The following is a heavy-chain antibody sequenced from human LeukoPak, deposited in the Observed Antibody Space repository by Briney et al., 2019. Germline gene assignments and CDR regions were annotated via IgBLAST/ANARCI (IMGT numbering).Heavy chain of an antibody. CDR2: TYYRSKWYT. D-gene: IGHD3-10*01. Sequence: SQTLSLTCAISGDSVSSNSAAWIWIRQSPSRGLEWLGRTYYRSKWYTEYAGSVKSRITINPDTSKNQFSLQLSSVNPEDTAVYYCARLGSGSNYWGQGTLVTVSS. CDR3: ARLGSGSNY. J-gene: IGHJ4*02. V-gene: IGHV6-1*01. CDR1: GDSVSSNSAA.